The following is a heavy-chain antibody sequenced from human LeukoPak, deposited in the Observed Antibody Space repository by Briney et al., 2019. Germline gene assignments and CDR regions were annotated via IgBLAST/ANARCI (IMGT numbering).Heavy chain of an antibody. D-gene: IGHD3-10*01. V-gene: IGHV3-23*01. J-gene: IGHJ4*02. Sequence: GGSLRLSCAASGFTFSSYGMTWVRQAPGKGLEWVSAITGSGGSTYYADSVKGRSTISRDNSKNTLYLQMNGLRAEDTAVYYCARDFWFGELRYYFDYWGQGTLVTVSS. CDR3: ARDFWFGELRYYFDY. CDR1: GFTFSSYG. CDR2: ITGSGGST.